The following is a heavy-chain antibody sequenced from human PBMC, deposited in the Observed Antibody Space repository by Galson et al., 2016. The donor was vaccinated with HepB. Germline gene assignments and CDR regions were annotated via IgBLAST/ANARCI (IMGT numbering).Heavy chain of an antibody. D-gene: IGHD3-10*01. CDR3: AKAMTPGSQGVAFDI. CDR1: GFPFSNYA. CDR2: ISGSGGST. Sequence: SLRLSCAASGFPFSNYAMHWVRQAPGKGLEWVSGISGSGGSTNYADSVKGRFTISRDNSKNTLYLQMNSLRAEDTAVYFCAKAMTPGSQGVAFDIWGQGTMVTVSS. J-gene: IGHJ3*02. V-gene: IGHV3-23*01.